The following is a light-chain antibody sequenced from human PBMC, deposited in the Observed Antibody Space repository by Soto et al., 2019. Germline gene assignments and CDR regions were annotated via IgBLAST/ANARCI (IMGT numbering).Light chain of an antibody. CDR2: GAS. CDR1: QRVSSRS. Sequence: VLTLSPRALSLSPGEGSTLSCRASQRVSSRSLAWYQQRRGQAARLLIDGASSRANGIPDRFSGSGSRTDFAVTISRLEPEDFAVYYCQQYVSSPRQFGQVTMVDSK. J-gene: IGKJ1*01. CDR3: QQYVSSPRQ. V-gene: IGKV3-20*01.